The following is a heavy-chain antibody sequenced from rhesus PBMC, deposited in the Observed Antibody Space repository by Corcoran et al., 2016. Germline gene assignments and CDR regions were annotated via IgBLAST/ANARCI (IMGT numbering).Heavy chain of an antibody. J-gene: IGHJ6*01. D-gene: IGHD2-21*01. CDR2: INPYKDKT. V-gene: IGHV1S2*01. Sequence: QVQLVQSGAEVKKPGSSVKVSCKASGYTFTDYSMHWVRQAPRQGLEWMGWINPYKDKTKYAQNFQGRGTMTRDTSTSTAYMELSSLRSEDTAVYYCARDTPGRGECTGSGCYEYGLDSWGQGVVVTVSS. CDR1: GYTFTDYS. CDR3: ARDTPGRGECTGSGCYEYGLDS.